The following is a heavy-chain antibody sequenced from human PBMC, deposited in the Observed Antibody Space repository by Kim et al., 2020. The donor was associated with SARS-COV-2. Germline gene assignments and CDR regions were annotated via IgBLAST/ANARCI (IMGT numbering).Heavy chain of an antibody. CDR3: ARWVHPGHFDY. Sequence: TYKADSVKGRFTISIDSSKDSHYLYMNSLRAEDTAVYYCARWVHPGHFDYWGQGTLVTVSS. CDR2: T. J-gene: IGHJ4*02. V-gene: IGHV3-23*01.